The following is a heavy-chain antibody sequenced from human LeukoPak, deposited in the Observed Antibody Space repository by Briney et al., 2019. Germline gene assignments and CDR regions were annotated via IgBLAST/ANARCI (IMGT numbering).Heavy chain of an antibody. CDR3: AKEGQTVAGNGYFDY. CDR2: ISSSSSYI. J-gene: IGHJ4*02. V-gene: IGHV3-21*04. D-gene: IGHD6-19*01. Sequence: GGSLRLSCAASGFTFSSYSMNWVRQAPGKGLEWVSSISSSSSYIYYADSVKGRFTISRDNSQNTLFLQMSSLRAEDTAVYYCAKEGQTVAGNGYFDYWGQGSLVTVSS. CDR1: GFTFSSYS.